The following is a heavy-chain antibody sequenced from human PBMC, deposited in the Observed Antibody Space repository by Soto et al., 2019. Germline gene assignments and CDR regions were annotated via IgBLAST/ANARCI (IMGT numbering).Heavy chain of an antibody. J-gene: IGHJ6*02. CDR1: GYTFTNYG. V-gene: IGHV1-18*01. CDR3: ARHGRDYNADTGVYSSYGMNV. D-gene: IGHD7-27*01. Sequence: VQLVQSGAEVKQPGASVKVSCKASGYTFTNYGVTWVRQAPGQGLEWMGWINGDNGDTHYAQNVQGKATMTTDKSTRTSYMELRSLKSADTAVYYCARHGRDYNADTGVYSSYGMNVWGQGTTITVSS. CDR2: INGDNGDT.